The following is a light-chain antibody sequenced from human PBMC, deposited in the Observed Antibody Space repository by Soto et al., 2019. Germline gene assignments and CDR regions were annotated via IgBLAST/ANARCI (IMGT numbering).Light chain of an antibody. V-gene: IGKV3-15*01. CDR1: QSVSIL. Sequence: DIGMTQSPDSLAVSLGESATLSCRASQSVSILLAWYQQKPGQPPRLLIYGASTRATGIPVRFSGSGSGTEFTLNISRLQSEDFALYFCQQYNNWPWTFGQGTKV. J-gene: IGKJ1*01. CDR2: GAS. CDR3: QQYNNWPWT.